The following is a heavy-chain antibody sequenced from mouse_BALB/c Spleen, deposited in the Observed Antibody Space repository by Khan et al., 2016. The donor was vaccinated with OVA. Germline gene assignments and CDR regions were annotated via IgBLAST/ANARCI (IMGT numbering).Heavy chain of an antibody. Sequence: QVQLKESGPGLVAPSQSLSITCTVSGFSLTNSGVSWVRQPPGKGLEWLGVIWGDGSSNYHSALLSRLIISQDNSKSQVFLKLNSLQTDDTATDYCAKFTPEYYSMEYWGQGTSGTVSS. CDR3: AKFTPEYYSMEY. V-gene: IGHV2-3*01. CDR1: GFSLTNSG. J-gene: IGHJ4*01. CDR2: IWGDGSS.